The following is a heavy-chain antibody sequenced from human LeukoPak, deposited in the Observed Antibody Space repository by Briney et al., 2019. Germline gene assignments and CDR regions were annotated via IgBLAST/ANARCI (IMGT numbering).Heavy chain of an antibody. CDR3: ARRTSIAAAGKGGTYYYYYYYMDV. CDR2: IYPGDSDT. V-gene: IGHV5-51*01. CDR1: GYSFTSYW. D-gene: IGHD6-13*01. Sequence: GESLKISCKGSGYSFTSYWIGWVRQMPGKGLEWMGIIYPGDSDTRYSPSFQGQVTISADKSISTAYLQWSSLKASDTAMYYCARRTSIAAAGKGGTYYYYYYYMDVWGKGTTVTVPS. J-gene: IGHJ6*03.